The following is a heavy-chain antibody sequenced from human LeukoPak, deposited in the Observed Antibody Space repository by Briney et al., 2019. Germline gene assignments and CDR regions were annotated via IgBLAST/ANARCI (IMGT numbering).Heavy chain of an antibody. D-gene: IGHD6-19*01. CDR2: INPSGGST. Sequence: ASVKVSCKASGDTFTSYYMHWVRQAPGQGLEWMGIINPSGGSTSYAQKFQGRVTMTRDTSTSTVYMELSSLRSEDTAVYYCARPSSGWDFFDYWGQGTLVTVSS. CDR1: GDTFTSYY. J-gene: IGHJ4*02. V-gene: IGHV1-46*01. CDR3: ARPSSGWDFFDY.